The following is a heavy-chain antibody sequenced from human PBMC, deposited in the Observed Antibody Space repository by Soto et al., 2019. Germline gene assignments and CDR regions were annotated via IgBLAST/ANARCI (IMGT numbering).Heavy chain of an antibody. CDR3: ASSSSSYDFWSGYSSYYYYGMDV. D-gene: IGHD3-3*01. Sequence: SETLSLTCAVSGGSISSSNWWSWVRQPPGKGLEWIGEIYHSGSTNYNPSLKSRVTISVDKSKNQFSLKLSSVTAADTAVYYCASSSSSYDFWSGYSSYYYYGMDVWGQGTTVTVSS. J-gene: IGHJ6*02. CDR2: IYHSGST. CDR1: GGSISSSNW. V-gene: IGHV4-4*02.